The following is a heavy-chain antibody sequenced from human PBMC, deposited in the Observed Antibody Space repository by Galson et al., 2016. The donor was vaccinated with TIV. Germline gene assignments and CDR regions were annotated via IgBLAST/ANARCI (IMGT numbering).Heavy chain of an antibody. V-gene: IGHV1-69*13. CDR2: INPIFGTA. D-gene: IGHD3-10*01. CDR3: ARGRGYSFGSGSSYFDY. CDR1: GGIFSNFV. Sequence: SVKVSCKASGGIFSNFVISWVRQAPGQGLEWMGSINPIFGTANYAQKFQGRVTITADPSTSKFHMDLSSLRSEDTAIYYCARGRGYSFGSGSSYFDYWGQGSLVTVSS. J-gene: IGHJ4*02.